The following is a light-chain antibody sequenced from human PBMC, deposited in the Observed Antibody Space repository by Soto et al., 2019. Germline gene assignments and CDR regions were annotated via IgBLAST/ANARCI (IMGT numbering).Light chain of an antibody. CDR1: QSVSIY. CDR3: QQYNKWPQT. J-gene: IGKJ1*01. V-gene: IGKV3-15*01. Sequence: EIVLTQSPATLSSFPGDRVTLSCRASQSVSIYLAWFQQKPGQAPRLLIYDASNRATGIPARFSGSGSGTEFTLTISSLQSEDFAVYYCQQYNKWPQTFGQGTKVDI. CDR2: DAS.